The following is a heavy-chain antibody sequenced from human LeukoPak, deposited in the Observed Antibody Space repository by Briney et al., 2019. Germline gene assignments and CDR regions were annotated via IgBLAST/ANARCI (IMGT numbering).Heavy chain of an antibody. J-gene: IGHJ4*02. CDR1: GYTFTSYG. CDR2: ISAYNGNT. Sequence: ASVKVSCKASGYTFTSYGISWVRQAPGQGLEWMGWISAYNGNTNYAQKLQGRVTMTTDTSTSTAYMELRSLRSDDTAVYCCARSPTWVVTPPRPPYFDYWGQGTLVTVSS. V-gene: IGHV1-18*01. CDR3: ARSPTWVVTPPRPPYFDY. D-gene: IGHD4-23*01.